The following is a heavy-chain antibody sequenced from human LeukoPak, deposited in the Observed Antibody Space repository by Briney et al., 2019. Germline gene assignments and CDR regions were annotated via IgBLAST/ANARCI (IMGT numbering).Heavy chain of an antibody. D-gene: IGHD2-15*01. CDR1: GIPFSSYA. Sequence: GSLRLSFSASGIPFSSYAMHWVRQAPGKGLEYVSAISDSSGSTYYADSVKGRFTISRDNSKNTLYLQMSSLRAEDTAVYFCVRGYSFGPYGMDVWGQGTTVTVSS. CDR2: ISDSSGST. CDR3: VRGYSFGPYGMDV. V-gene: IGHV3-64D*09. J-gene: IGHJ6*02.